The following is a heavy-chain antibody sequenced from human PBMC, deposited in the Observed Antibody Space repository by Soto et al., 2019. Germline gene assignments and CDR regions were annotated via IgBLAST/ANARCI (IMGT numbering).Heavy chain of an antibody. CDR3: TRDGATYGDYEGY. CDR1: GFTFGDYA. Sequence: GESLKISCTASGFTFGDYAMSWVRQAPGKGLEWVGVIRSKAYGGTTEYAASVKGRFTISRDDYKSIAYLQMNSLQTEDTAVYYCTRDGATYGDYEGYWGQGTLVTVSS. J-gene: IGHJ4*02. CDR2: IRSKAYGGTT. V-gene: IGHV3-49*04. D-gene: IGHD4-17*01.